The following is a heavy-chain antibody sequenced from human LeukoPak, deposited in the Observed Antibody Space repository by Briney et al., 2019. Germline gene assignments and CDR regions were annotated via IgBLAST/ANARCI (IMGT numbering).Heavy chain of an antibody. J-gene: IGHJ4*02. V-gene: IGHV3-23*01. Sequence: PGGSLRLSCAASGFTFSSYAMSWVRQAPGKGLEWVSAISGSGGSTYYADSVKGRFTISRDNSKNTLYLQMNSLRAEDTAVYYCAQRGGWYYYDSSGYHSPICDYWGQGTLVTVSS. CDR3: AQRGGWYYYDSSGYHSPICDY. D-gene: IGHD3-22*01. CDR1: GFTFSSYA. CDR2: ISGSGGST.